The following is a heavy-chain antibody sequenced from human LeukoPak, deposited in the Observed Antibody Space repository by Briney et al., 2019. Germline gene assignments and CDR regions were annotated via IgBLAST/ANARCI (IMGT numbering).Heavy chain of an antibody. D-gene: IGHD3-10*01. CDR1: GFTFDDYA. V-gene: IGHV3-43D*04. CDR3: AKDISYGSGSSLDY. Sequence: GGSLRLSCAASGFTFDDYAMHWVRQAPGKGLEWVSLISWDGGSTYYADSVKGRFTISRDSSKNSLYLQMNSLRAEDTALYYCAKDISYGSGSSLDYWGQGTLVTVSS. J-gene: IGHJ4*02. CDR2: ISWDGGST.